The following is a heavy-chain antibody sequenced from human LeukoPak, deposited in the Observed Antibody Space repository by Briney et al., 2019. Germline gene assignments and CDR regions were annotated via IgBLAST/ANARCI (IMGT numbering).Heavy chain of an antibody. D-gene: IGHD5-18*01. V-gene: IGHV3-30*18. Sequence: PGRSLRLSCAASGFTFSSYGIHWVRQAPGKGLEWVALISYDGRNKYYADSVKGRFTISRDNSKNTLYLQMNSLRAEDTAVYCCAKSIGYGYRCFDYWGQGTLVTVSS. J-gene: IGHJ4*02. CDR1: GFTFSSYG. CDR2: ISYDGRNK. CDR3: AKSIGYGYRCFDY.